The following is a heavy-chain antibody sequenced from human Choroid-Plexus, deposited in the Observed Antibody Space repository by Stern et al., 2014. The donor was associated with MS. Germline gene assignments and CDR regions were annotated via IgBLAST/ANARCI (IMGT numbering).Heavy chain of an antibody. CDR2: ISYDGSDK. J-gene: IGHJ4*02. D-gene: IGHD2-15*01. V-gene: IGHV3-30*18. Sequence: VQLVESGGGVAQPGRPLILSCAASGFTFSNFGMHWVRQAPGKGREWVALISYDGSDKYYADSVKGRFTIFRDNSKNTLYMHMNSLRAEDPAVYYCAKDRQWSTYFFDYWGQGSLVTVSS. CDR1: GFTFSNFG. CDR3: AKDRQWSTYFFDY.